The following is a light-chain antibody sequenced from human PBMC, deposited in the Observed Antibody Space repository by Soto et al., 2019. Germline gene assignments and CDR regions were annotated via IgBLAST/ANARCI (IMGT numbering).Light chain of an antibody. V-gene: IGKV1-39*01. CDR1: QSISNF. J-gene: IGKJ1*01. CDR2: AAT. Sequence: DIQMTQSPSSLSASVGDRVTITCRASQSISNFLNWYQQKPGQAPKVLLYAATNLQSGVPSRFSGSGSGTDFTLTIKSLRPEDFATYYCQQSYSTWTFGQGTKVEIK. CDR3: QQSYSTWT.